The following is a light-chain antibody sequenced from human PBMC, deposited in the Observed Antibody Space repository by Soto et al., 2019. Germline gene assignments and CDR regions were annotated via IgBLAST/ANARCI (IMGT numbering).Light chain of an antibody. V-gene: IGKV1-5*03. CDR1: QNINTW. Sequence: DIQMTQSPSTLSASVGDRVTITCRASQNINTWLAWYQQKPGEAPKLLIYGGSTLERGVPSRFSGSGSGTEFTLTISSLQPDDFATFYCQQYNTYSRTFGQGTKVEVK. J-gene: IGKJ1*01. CDR3: QQYNTYSRT. CDR2: GGS.